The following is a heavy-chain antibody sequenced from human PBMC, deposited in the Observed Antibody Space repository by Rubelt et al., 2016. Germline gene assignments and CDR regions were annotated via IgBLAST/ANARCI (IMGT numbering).Heavy chain of an antibody. CDR3: ARDTYYYDSSDYPRDGDAFDI. D-gene: IGHD3-22*01. Sequence: YNPSLKSRVTISVDTSKNQFSLKLSSVTAADTAVYYCARDTYYYDSSDYPRDGDAFDIWGQGTMVTVSS. V-gene: IGHV4-31*02. J-gene: IGHJ3*02.